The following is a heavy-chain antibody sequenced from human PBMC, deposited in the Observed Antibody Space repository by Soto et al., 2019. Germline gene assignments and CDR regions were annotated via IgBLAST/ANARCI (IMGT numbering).Heavy chain of an antibody. CDR1: GYTFTSYY. J-gene: IGHJ6*02. CDR2: INPSGGST. CDR3: ARDTGGAMVTSYYYYGMDV. D-gene: IGHD5-18*01. Sequence: ASVKVSCKASGYTFTSYYTHWVRQAPGQGLEWMGIINPSGGSTSYAQKFQGRVTMTRDTSTSTVYMELSSLRSEDTAVYYCARDTGGAMVTSYYYYGMDVWGQGTTVTVSS. V-gene: IGHV1-46*01.